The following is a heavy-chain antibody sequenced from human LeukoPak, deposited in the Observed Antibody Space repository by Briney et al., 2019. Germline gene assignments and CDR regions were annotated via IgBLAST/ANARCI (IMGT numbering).Heavy chain of an antibody. CDR2: INPNSGGT. CDR3: VPGNRVTTPTEPRETYLDY. J-gene: IGHJ4*02. Sequence: SVKVSCEPFGYTVTRYDIQCGRRSPGQQFKRMGWINPNSGGTNYAQKFQGRVTMTRDTFISTAYMELSSLTSDDTAVYYCVPGNRVTTPTEPRETYLDYWGQGTLVSVPS. V-gene: IGHV1-2*02. D-gene: IGHD1-14*01. CDR1: GYTVTRYD.